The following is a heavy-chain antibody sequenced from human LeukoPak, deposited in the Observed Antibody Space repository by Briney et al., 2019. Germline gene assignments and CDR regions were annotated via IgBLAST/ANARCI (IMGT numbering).Heavy chain of an antibody. CDR3: ARGLGGASYYMDV. Sequence: PSETLSLTCTISGGSISTYYWSWSRQPAGKGLEYIGRVYNDGSTNYNPSLWSRVTISLDTANNHFSLTLTSVTAADTAIYYCARGLGGASYYMDVWGKGTTVTISS. CDR2: VYNDGST. V-gene: IGHV4-4*07. CDR1: GGSISTYY. D-gene: IGHD3-9*01. J-gene: IGHJ6*03.